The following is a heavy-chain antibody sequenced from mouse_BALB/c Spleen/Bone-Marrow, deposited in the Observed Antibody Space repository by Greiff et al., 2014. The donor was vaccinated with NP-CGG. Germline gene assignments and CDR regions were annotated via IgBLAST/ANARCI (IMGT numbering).Heavy chain of an antibody. CDR3: ARHEDLDIRRRLGAMDY. Sequence: VKLMESGAELVKPGASVKLSCKASGYTFTEYIIHWIKQRSGQGLEWIGWFFPGSGSIKYNEKFKDKATLTADKSSSTVYMELSRLTSEDSAVYFCARHEDLDIRRRLGAMDYWGQGTSVIVSS. D-gene: IGHD2-12*01. J-gene: IGHJ4*01. CDR2: FFPGSGSI. CDR1: GYTFTEYI. V-gene: IGHV1-62-2*01.